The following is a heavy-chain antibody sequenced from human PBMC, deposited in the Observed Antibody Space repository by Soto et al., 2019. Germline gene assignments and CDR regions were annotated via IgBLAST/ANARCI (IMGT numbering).Heavy chain of an antibody. CDR1: GFTFSRYS. CDR3: ARLSCSRTSCYADGAFAI. CDR2: ISSSSSTI. Sequence: GGSLRLSCAASGFTFSRYSMNWVRQAPGKGLEWVSYISSSSSTIYYADSVKGRFTISRDNAKNSLYLQMNSLRAEDTAVYYCARLSCSRTSCYADGAFAIWGQGTMVTVS. V-gene: IGHV3-48*01. D-gene: IGHD2-2*01. J-gene: IGHJ3*02.